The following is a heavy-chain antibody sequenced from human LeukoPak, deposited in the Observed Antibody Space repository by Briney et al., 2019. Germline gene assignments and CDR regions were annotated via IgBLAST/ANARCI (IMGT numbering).Heavy chain of an antibody. CDR2: ISYDGSNK. CDR1: GFPFNSFW. V-gene: IGHV3-30*18. CDR3: AKDLGSSGWFNDY. J-gene: IGHJ4*02. D-gene: IGHD6-19*01. Sequence: GGSLRLSCAAPGFPFNSFWMHWVRQAPGKGLEWVAVISYDGSNKYYADSVKGRFTISRDNSKNTLYLQMDSLRAEDTAVYYCAKDLGSSGWFNDYWGQGTLVTVSS.